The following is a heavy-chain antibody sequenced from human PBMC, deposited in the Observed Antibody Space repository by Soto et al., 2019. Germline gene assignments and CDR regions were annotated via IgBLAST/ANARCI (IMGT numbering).Heavy chain of an antibody. CDR2: ISGSGGST. CDR1: GFTFSSYA. J-gene: IGHJ4*02. Sequence: PGGSLRLSCAASGFTFSSYAMSWVRQAPGKGLEWVSAISGSGGSTYYADSVKGRFIISRDNSKNTLYLQMNSLRAEDTAVYYCAKGRVGGYYYFDYWGQGTLVTVSS. D-gene: IGHD3-22*01. CDR3: AKGRVGGYYYFDY. V-gene: IGHV3-23*01.